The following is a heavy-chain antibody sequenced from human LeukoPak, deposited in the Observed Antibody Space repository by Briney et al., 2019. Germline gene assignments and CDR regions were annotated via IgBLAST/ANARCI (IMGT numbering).Heavy chain of an antibody. CDR3: ATSGLSRFGF. CDR2: FSGGGGST. D-gene: IGHD2/OR15-2a*01. V-gene: IGHV3-23*01. CDR1: GFTFSNYA. J-gene: IGHJ4*02. Sequence: GGSLRLSCVASGFTFSNYAMSWVRQAPGKGLEWVSAFSGGGGSTYYADSVKGRFTISTDNSKNTLYLQMNSLRAEDTAVYFCATSGLSRFGFWGQGTLVTVSS.